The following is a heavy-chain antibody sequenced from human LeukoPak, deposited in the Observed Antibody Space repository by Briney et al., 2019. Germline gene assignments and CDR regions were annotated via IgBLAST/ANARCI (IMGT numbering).Heavy chain of an antibody. D-gene: IGHD2-15*01. CDR2: IYYSGST. CDR3: ARGSLVDEMFDP. Sequence: NPSETLSLTCTVSGGSISSYYWSWIRQPPGKGLEWIGYIYYSGSTNYNPSLKSRVTISVDTSKNQFSLKLSSVTAADTAVYYCARGSLVDEMFDPWGQGTLVTVSS. V-gene: IGHV4-59*08. J-gene: IGHJ5*02. CDR1: GGSISSYY.